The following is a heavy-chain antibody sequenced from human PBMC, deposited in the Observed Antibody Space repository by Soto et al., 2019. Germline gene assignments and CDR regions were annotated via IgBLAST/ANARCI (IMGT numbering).Heavy chain of an antibody. CDR2: IYYSGST. CDR1: GDSISIYY. J-gene: IGHJ4*02. Sequence: SETLSLTCTVSGDSISIYYWSWIRQPPLNALELIGYIYYSGSTNYYLSLKNLFTISVDTSKNQFSLNLSSVTASDTAVYYCARERHYYDSLYYFDYWGKGTLATVSS. D-gene: IGHD3-22*01. V-gene: IGHV4-59*01. CDR3: ARERHYYDSLYYFDY.